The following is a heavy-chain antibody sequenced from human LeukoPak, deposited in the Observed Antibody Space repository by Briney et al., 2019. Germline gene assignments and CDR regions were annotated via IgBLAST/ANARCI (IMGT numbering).Heavy chain of an antibody. CDR2: ISSSSGYI. CDR3: ARDGTAMAQDYYYMDV. J-gene: IGHJ6*03. D-gene: IGHD5-18*01. V-gene: IGHV3-21*01. CDR1: GFTFSSYS. Sequence: GGSLRLSCAASGFTFSSYSMNWVRQAPGKGLEWVSSISSSSGYIYYADSVKGRFTISRDNAKNSLYLQMNSLRAEDTAVYYCARDGTAMAQDYYYMDVWGKGTTVTVSS.